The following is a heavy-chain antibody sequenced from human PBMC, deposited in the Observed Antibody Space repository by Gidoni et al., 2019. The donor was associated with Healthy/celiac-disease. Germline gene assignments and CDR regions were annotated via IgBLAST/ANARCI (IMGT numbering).Heavy chain of an antibody. CDR3: ERDSGSYE. V-gene: IGHV1-2*02. J-gene: IGHJ6*04. CDR2: INPNSGGT. CDR1: GYTFTGYY. Sequence: QVQLVQSGAEVKKPGASVTVSCKASGYTFTGYYMHWVRQAPGQGLEWMGWINPNSGGTNYEQKFQGRVTMTRDTSISKDYMELSRLRSDDTAVYYCERDSGSYEWGKGTTVTVSS. D-gene: IGHD1-26*01.